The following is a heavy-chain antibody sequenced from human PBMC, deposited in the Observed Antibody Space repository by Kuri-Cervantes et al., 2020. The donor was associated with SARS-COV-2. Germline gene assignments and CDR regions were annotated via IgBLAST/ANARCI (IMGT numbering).Heavy chain of an antibody. Sequence: ASVKVSCKASGYTFTGYYMHWVRQAPGQGLEWMGWINPNSGGTNYAQKFQGWVTMTRDTSISTVYMELSRLRSDDTAVYYCASSTPFRRLVVISRGGAFVIWGQGQWSPSPQ. CDR3: ASSTPFRRLVVISRGGAFVI. D-gene: IGHD3-22*01. J-gene: IGHJ3*02. CDR1: GYTFTGYY. CDR2: INPNSGGT. V-gene: IGHV1-2*04.